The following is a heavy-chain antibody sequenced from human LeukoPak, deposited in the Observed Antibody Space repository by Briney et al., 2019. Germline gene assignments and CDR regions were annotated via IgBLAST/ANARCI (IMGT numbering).Heavy chain of an antibody. D-gene: IGHD2-2*01. CDR2: IRYDGSNK. J-gene: IGHJ1*01. CDR1: GFTFSSYA. CDR3: AKDRLPLGYCSSTSCSEYFQH. Sequence: PGGSLRLSCAASGFTFSSYAMSWVRQAPGKGLEWVAFIRYDGSNKYYADSVKGRFTISRDNSKNTLYLQMNSLRAEDTAVYYCAKDRLPLGYCSSTSCSEYFQHWGQGTLVTVSS. V-gene: IGHV3-30*02.